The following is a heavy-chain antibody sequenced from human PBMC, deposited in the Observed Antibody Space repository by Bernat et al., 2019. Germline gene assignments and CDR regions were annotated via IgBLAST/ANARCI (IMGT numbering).Heavy chain of an antibody. V-gene: IGHV3-33*01. Sequence: QVQLVESGGGVVRPGRSLRLSCAASGFTFSSYGMHWVRQAPGKGLEWVAVIWYDGSNKYYADSVKGRFTISRDNSKNTLYLQMNSLRAEDTAVYYCARDRTTMVRGVTYAYYYGMDVWGQGTTVTVSS. D-gene: IGHD3-10*01. CDR3: ARDRTTMVRGVTYAYYYGMDV. CDR2: IWYDGSNK. J-gene: IGHJ6*02. CDR1: GFTFSSYG.